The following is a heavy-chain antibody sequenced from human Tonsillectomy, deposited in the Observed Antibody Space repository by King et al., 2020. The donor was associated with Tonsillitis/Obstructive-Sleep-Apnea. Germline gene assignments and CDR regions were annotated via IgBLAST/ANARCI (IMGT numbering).Heavy chain of an antibody. V-gene: IGHV3-30*01. CDR3: ARDRDYYGSGGSAGGFDP. CDR2: ISYDGSNK. J-gene: IGHJ5*02. D-gene: IGHD3-10*01. CDR1: GFTFSSYA. Sequence: VQLVESGGGVVQPGRSLRLSCAASGFTFSSYAMHWVRQAPGKGLEWVAVISYDGSNKYYADSVKGRFTVSRDNAKNTLYLQMNSLRAEDTAVYYCARDRDYYGSGGSAGGFDPWGQGTLVTVSS.